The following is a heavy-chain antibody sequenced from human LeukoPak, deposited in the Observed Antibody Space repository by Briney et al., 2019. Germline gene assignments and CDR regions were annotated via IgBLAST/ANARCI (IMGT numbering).Heavy chain of an antibody. CDR2: MYYSGST. V-gene: IGHV4-39*01. Sequence: SETLSLSCTVSGGSISSSKPYWGWIRQPPGKGLEWIGTMYYSGSTYYNASLKSRVTISVDTSKNQFSLKLNPVTAADTAVYYCARHGNSSWYLWDYWGQGTLVTVSS. CDR3: ARHGNSSWYLWDY. CDR1: GGSISSSKPY. D-gene: IGHD6-13*01. J-gene: IGHJ4*02.